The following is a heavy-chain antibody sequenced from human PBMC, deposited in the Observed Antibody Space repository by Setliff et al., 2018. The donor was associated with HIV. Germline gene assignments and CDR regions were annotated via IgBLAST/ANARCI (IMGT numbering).Heavy chain of an antibody. D-gene: IGHD3-16*02. CDR2: ISSSSSTI. J-gene: IGHJ5*02. CDR1: GFTFSIYS. CDR3: ARVVVIWENGPNWFDP. V-gene: IGHV3-48*01. Sequence: SCAASGFTFSIYSMNWVRQAPGKGLEWVSYISSSSSTIYYADSVRGRFTISRDNAKNFLYLQMNSLRAEDTAVYYCARVVVIWENGPNWFDPWGQGTLVTVSS.